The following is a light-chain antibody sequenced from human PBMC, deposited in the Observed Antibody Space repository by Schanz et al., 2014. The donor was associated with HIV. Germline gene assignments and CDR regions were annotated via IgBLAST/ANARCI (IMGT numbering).Light chain of an antibody. V-gene: IGLV1-40*01. CDR1: SSNIGAGYD. J-gene: IGLJ2*01. CDR2: DNT. CDR3: GAWDSGRRAVV. Sequence: QSALTQPPSVSGAPGQRVSISCTGSSSNIGAGYDVHWYQFLPGTAPTLLIFDNTNRPSGVPARFSGSKSGSSASLAIIGLQAGDEADYYCGAWDSGRRAVVFGGGTKLTVL.